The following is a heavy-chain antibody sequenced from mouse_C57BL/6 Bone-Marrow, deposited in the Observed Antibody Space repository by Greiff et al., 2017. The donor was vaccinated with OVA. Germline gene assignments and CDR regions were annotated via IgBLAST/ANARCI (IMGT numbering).Heavy chain of an antibody. Sequence: VQLKESGGGLVQPGGSLKLSCAASGFTFSDYGMAWVRQAPRKGPEWVAFISTLAYSIYYADTVTGRFTLSRENAKNTLYLELSRLRSEDTGMYYCARHYYGNYSYAMDYWGQGTSVTVSS. D-gene: IGHD2-1*01. J-gene: IGHJ4*01. CDR2: ISTLAYSI. CDR3: ARHYYGNYSYAMDY. CDR1: GFTFSDYG. V-gene: IGHV5-15*01.